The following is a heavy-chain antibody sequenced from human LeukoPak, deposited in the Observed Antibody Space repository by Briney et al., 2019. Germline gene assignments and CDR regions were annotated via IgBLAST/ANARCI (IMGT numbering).Heavy chain of an antibody. Sequence: YIYYSGSTNYTPSLKSRVTISVDTSKNHFSLKLSSVTAADTAVYYCARGGADGYNLGDYWGQGTLVTVSS. J-gene: IGHJ4*02. CDR3: ARGGADGYNLGDY. V-gene: IGHV4-61*03. CDR2: IYYSGST. D-gene: IGHD5-24*01.